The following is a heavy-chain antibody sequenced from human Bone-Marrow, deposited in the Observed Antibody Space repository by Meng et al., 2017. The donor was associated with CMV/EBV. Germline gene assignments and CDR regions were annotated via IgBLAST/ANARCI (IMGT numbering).Heavy chain of an antibody. J-gene: IGHJ3*02. CDR2: IIPILGIA. CDR3: ARDWGGGIAAVSDAFDI. CDR1: GGTFSSYA. D-gene: IGHD6-13*01. V-gene: IGHV1-69*10. Sequence: SVKVSCKASGGTFSSYAISWVRQAPGQGLEWMGGIIPILGIANYAQKFQGRVTITADKSTSTAYMELSSLRSEDTAVYYCARDWGGGIAAVSDAFDIWGQGTRVTVSS.